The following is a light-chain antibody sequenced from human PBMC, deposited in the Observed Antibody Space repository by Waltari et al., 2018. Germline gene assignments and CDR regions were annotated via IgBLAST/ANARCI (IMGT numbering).Light chain of an antibody. V-gene: IGLV2-14*01. Sequence: QPASVSGSPGQSITISCTGTSTDADSYNYVSWYQQHPGKAPKLIIYEVTDRPPGVSNRFSGSKSGNTASLTISGLQAEDEADYYCSSYTLSSNLEVFGGGTKLTVL. CDR3: SSYTLSSNLEV. J-gene: IGLJ2*01. CDR2: EVT. CDR1: STDADSYNY.